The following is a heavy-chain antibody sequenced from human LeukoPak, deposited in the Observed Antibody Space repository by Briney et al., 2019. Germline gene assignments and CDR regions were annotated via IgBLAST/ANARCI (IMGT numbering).Heavy chain of an antibody. D-gene: IGHD2-2*01. J-gene: IGHJ3*02. Sequence: ASVRVSCKASGYTFTGYYMHWVRQAPGQGLEWMGWINPNSGGTNYAQKFQGWVTMTRDTSISTAYMELSRLRSDDTAVYYCARGSAAAYDAFDIWGQGTMVTVSS. CDR2: INPNSGGT. CDR1: GYTFTGYY. CDR3: ARGSAAAYDAFDI. V-gene: IGHV1-2*04.